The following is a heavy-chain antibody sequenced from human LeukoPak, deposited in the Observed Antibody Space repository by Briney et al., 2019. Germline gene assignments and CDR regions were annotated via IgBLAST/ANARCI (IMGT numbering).Heavy chain of an antibody. CDR1: GYTFTSYG. CDR3: ARKSAIAVAGYYYGMDV. J-gene: IGHJ6*02. D-gene: IGHD6-19*01. V-gene: IGHV1-18*01. Sequence: ASVKVSCKASGYTFTSYGISWVRQAPGQGLEWMGWISAYNGNTNYAQKLQGRVTMTTDTSTSTAYMELRSLRSDDTAVYYCARKSAIAVAGYYYGMDVWGQGTTVTVSS. CDR2: ISAYNGNT.